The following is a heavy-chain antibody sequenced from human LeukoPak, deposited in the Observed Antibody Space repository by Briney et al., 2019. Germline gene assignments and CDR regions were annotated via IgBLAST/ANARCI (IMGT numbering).Heavy chain of an antibody. CDR1: GGSFSSYY. CDR2: IYYSGST. J-gene: IGHJ4*02. V-gene: IGHV4-30-4*08. CDR3: ARGDDILPGFDY. D-gene: IGHD3-9*01. Sequence: PSETLSLTCTISGGSFSSYYWSWIRQPPGKGLEWIGYIYYSGSTYYNPSLKSRVTISVDTSKNQFSLKLSSVTAADTAVYYCARGDDILPGFDYWGQEPLATVSS.